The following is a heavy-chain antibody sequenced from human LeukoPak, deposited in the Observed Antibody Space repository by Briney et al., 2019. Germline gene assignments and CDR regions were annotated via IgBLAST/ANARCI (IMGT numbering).Heavy chain of an antibody. Sequence: GGSLRLSCEASGITISNAWMSWVRQAPGKGLEWVGRIRSKSGGGTTDYAAPVKGRFTISRDDSKNTLYLQMNSLLIEDTAVYYCTTPPDWGQGTLVTVSS. CDR3: TTPPD. V-gene: IGHV3-15*01. CDR1: GITISNAW. J-gene: IGHJ4*02. CDR2: IRSKSGGGTT.